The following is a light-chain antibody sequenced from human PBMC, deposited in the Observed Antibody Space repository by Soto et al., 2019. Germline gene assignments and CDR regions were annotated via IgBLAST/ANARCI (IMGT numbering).Light chain of an antibody. CDR2: GAS. J-gene: IGKJ4*01. CDR1: QGISRW. V-gene: IGKV1-12*01. Sequence: DIQMTPSPSSVSASVGDRVTITCPESQGISRWLDWYQQKPGKAPKLLIYGASSVQRGVPSRFSGSGSGTDFTLTISSLQPEDFATYYCQQADSFPLTFGGGTKVDIK. CDR3: QQADSFPLT.